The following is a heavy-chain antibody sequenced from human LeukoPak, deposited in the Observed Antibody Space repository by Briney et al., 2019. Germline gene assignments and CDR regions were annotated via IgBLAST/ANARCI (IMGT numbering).Heavy chain of an antibody. CDR1: GGSVSSGSYY. CDR3: AREVIAAAGFDY. V-gene: IGHV4-61*01. D-gene: IGHD6-13*01. CDR2: IYYSGST. J-gene: IGHJ4*02. Sequence: SETLSLTCTVSGGSVSSGSYYWSWIRQPPGTGLEWIGYIYYSGSTNYNPSLKSRVTISVDTSKNQFSLKLSSVTAADTAVYYCAREVIAAAGFDYWGQGTLVTVSS.